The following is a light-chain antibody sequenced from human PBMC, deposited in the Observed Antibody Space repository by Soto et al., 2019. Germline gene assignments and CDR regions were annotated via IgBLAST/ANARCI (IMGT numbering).Light chain of an antibody. V-gene: IGKV1D-12*01. J-gene: IGKJ4*01. CDR2: AAS. Sequence: DIQLTQSPSSVSAFVGDRVTITCRASQGIDKWLAWYQHKPGTAPKLLIYAASSLQTGVPSRFSGGGSGTDFTLSINGLQPEDSATYYCQQADGFPLTLGGGTRVEIK. CDR3: QQADGFPLT. CDR1: QGIDKW.